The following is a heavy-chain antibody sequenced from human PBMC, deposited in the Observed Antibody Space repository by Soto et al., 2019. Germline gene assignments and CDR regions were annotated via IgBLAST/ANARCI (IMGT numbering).Heavy chain of an antibody. D-gene: IGHD4-17*01. V-gene: IGHV1-8*01. Sequence: QVQLVQSGAEVKKPGASVKVSCKASGYTFTSYDINWVRQATGQGLEWMGWMNPNSGNTGYAQKFQGRVTMTRNTSISTAYMELSSLRSEDTAVYYCARRGYGDYTVYYYYYGMDVWGQGPTVTVSS. CDR3: ARRGYGDYTVYYYYYGMDV. CDR2: MNPNSGNT. CDR1: GYTFTSYD. J-gene: IGHJ6*02.